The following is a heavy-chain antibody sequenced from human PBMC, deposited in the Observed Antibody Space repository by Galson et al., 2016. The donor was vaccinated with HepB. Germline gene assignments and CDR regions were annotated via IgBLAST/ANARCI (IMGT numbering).Heavy chain of an antibody. CDR2: ISTKNGDT. V-gene: IGHV1-18*04. D-gene: IGHD1-1*01. CDR1: GYMFTSYG. CDR3: ARDEPSPPTSGTTYFDY. Sequence: SVKVSCKGSGYMFTSYGISWVRQAPGQGLEWMGWISTKNGDTNYLQRLQGRLTVTTDTSTNSVYMELRSLRSDDTAVYYCARDEPSPPTSGTTYFDYWGQGTLVTVSS. J-gene: IGHJ4*02.